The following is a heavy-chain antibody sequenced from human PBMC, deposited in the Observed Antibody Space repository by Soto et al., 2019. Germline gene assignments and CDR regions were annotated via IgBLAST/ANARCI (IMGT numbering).Heavy chain of an antibody. CDR2: IDSDGSST. D-gene: IGHD3-10*01. Sequence: EVQLVESGGGLVQPGGSLRLSCEASGFTFSTYWMHWVRQAPGKGLVWVSRIDSDGSSTSYADSVKGRFTISRDNAKNTLFLQMNSLRAEDTAVYYCARGPEVRGPLHYYYGMGVWGQGTTVTVSS. J-gene: IGHJ6*02. CDR3: ARGPEVRGPLHYYYGMGV. CDR1: GFTFSTYW. V-gene: IGHV3-74*01.